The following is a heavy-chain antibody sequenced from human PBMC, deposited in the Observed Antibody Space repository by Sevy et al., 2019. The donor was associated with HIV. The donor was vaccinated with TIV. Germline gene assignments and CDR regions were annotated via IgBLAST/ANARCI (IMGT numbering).Heavy chain of an antibody. CDR3: ARNYYGSGRAIGY. D-gene: IGHD3-10*01. V-gene: IGHV4-59*01. Sequence: SETLSLTCTVSGGSISSFYWSWIRQPPGKGLEWIGYIEYSGRTNSNPSLKSRVTISVDTSKNQFSLKLNSVTAADTAVYYCARNYYGSGRAIGYWGQGTLVTVS. CDR2: IEYSGRT. CDR1: GGSISSFY. J-gene: IGHJ4*02.